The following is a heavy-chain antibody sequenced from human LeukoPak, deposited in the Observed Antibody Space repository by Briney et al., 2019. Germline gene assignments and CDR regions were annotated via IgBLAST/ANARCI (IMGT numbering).Heavy chain of an antibody. CDR1: GFTLSYAT. V-gene: IGHV3-15*01. J-gene: IGHJ1*01. CDR2: IKSKGDGGTT. Sequence: GGSLRLYCAVPGFTLSYATMAWIRQAPGKGLEWVGRIKSKGDGGTTDYAAPVKGRFTFSRDDSTNTLFLQMNSLKTEDTAVYYRTTARGSGPGVFLLWGQGTLVTVSS. D-gene: IGHD6-19*01. CDR3: TTARGSGPGVFLL.